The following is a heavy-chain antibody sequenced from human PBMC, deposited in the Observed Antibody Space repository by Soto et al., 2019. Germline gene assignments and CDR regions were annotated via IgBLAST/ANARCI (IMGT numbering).Heavy chain of an antibody. V-gene: IGHV4-39*01. CDR3: ARLLSESIVVVAATLPYFDY. CDR2: IYYSGST. Sequence: SETLSLTCTVSGGSISSSSYYWGWIRQPPGKGLEWIGSIYYSGSTYYNPSLKSRVTISVDTSKNQFSLKLSSVTAADTAVYYCARLLSESIVVVAATLPYFDYWGQGTLVTVSS. CDR1: GGSISSSSYY. D-gene: IGHD2-15*01. J-gene: IGHJ4*02.